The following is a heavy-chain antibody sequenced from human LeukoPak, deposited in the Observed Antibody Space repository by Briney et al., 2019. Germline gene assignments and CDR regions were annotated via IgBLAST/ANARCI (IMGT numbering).Heavy chain of an antibody. CDR1: GYTFTSYA. CDR2: INTNTGNP. D-gene: IGHD3-22*01. V-gene: IGHV7-4-1*02. J-gene: IGHJ3*02. Sequence: ASVKVSCKASGYTFTSYAMNWVRQAPGQGLEWMGWINTNTGNPTYAQGFTGRFVFSLDTSVSTAYLQISSLKAEDTAVYYCQSPVVITQDAFDIWGQGTMVTVSS. CDR3: QSPVVITQDAFDI.